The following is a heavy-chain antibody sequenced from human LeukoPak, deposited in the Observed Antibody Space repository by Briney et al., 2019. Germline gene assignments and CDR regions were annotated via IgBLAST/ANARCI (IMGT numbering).Heavy chain of an antibody. V-gene: IGHV3-48*04. CDR3: ARERNSGFHY. D-gene: IGHD2/OR15-2a*01. Sequence: GGSLRLSCAASGFTFSSYGMSWIRQAPGKGLEWVSYISSSGSTIYYADSVKGRFTISRDNAKNSLYLQMISLRAEDTAVYYCARERNSGFHYWGQGTLVTVSS. CDR1: GFTFSSYG. J-gene: IGHJ4*02. CDR2: ISSSGSTI.